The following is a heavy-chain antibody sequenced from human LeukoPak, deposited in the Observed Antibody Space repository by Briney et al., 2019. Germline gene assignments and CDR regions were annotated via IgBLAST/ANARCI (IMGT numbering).Heavy chain of an antibody. V-gene: IGHV4-4*07. D-gene: IGHD6-19*01. CDR2: ISTSGNT. CDR3: ARQQWQPIFDY. J-gene: IGHJ4*02. Sequence: SETLSLTCTVSGGSISSYYWTWIRQPAGKGLEWIGRISTSGNTNYTPSLKSRVTMSVDTSRNQFSLKLSSVTAADTAVYYCARQQWQPIFDYWGQGTLVTVSS. CDR1: GGSISSYY.